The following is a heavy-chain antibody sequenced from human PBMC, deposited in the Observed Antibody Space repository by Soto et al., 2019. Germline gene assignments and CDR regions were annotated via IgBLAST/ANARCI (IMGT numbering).Heavy chain of an antibody. J-gene: IGHJ4*02. Sequence: PSETLSLTFTVSCGSITNSNYYWVFIRQPPWKGLEWIGSIYYSGSTYYNPSLKSRVTVSADTSKNQFSLKLSSVTAADTAVYYCAVYGSGSSENDYWGQGTLVTVSS. D-gene: IGHD3-10*01. CDR2: IYYSGST. CDR3: AVYGSGSSENDY. CDR1: CGSITNSNYY. V-gene: IGHV4-39*01.